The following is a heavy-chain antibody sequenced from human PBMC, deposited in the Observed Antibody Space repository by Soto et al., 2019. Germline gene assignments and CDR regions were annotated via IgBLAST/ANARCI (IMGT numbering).Heavy chain of an antibody. D-gene: IGHD5-18*01. CDR1: GGSISSYY. Sequence: PSETLSLTCTVSGGSISSYYRTWIRQPPGKGLEWIGYIYYSGSTYYRPSLKSRITMSVDRSKSQFSLKLTSVTAADTAVYYCARLGLQLTYGMDVWGQGTTVTVSS. J-gene: IGHJ6*02. CDR2: IYYSGST. CDR3: ARLGLQLTYGMDV. V-gene: IGHV4-59*04.